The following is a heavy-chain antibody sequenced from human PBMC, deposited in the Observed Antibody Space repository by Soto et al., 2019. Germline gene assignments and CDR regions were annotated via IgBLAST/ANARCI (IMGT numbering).Heavy chain of an antibody. CDR3: ARVLLGYCDRGTCFDY. D-gene: IGHD2-15*01. V-gene: IGHV1-2*04. J-gene: IGHJ4*02. Sequence: ASVKVSCKTSGYTFTGYYIHWVRQAPGQGLEWMGWINPNSGDTKYAQNFQGWVNMNRDRSIGTAYVEQSRLRSDDTAVYYCARVLLGYCDRGTCFDYWGQGTLVTVSS. CDR1: GYTFTGYY. CDR2: INPNSGDT.